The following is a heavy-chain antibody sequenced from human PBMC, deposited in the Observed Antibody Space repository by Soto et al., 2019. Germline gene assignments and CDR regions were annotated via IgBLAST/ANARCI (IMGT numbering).Heavy chain of an antibody. V-gene: IGHV3-7*03. CDR2: IKKDGSGK. D-gene: IGHD6-19*01. CDR3: VRDSVSANTDLTLRFEY. Sequence: PGGSLRLSCAASGFTFTSYWMSWVRQAPGKGLEWVANIKKDGSGKYYVDSVRGRFTISRDNAKNSLYLQMNSLRAEDTAVYYCVRDSVSANTDLTLRFEYWGQGALVTVSS. J-gene: IGHJ4*02. CDR1: GFTFTSYW.